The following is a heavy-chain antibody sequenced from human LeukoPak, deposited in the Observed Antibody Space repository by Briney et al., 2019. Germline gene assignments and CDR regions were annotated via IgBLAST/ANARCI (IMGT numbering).Heavy chain of an antibody. J-gene: IGHJ3*02. V-gene: IGHV3-23*01. D-gene: IGHD2-15*01. CDR1: GFTFSNYA. CDR2: ISGSGGST. Sequence: PRGSLRLSCAASGFTFSNYAMSWVRQAPGMGLEWVSTISGSGGSTYDADSVKGRFTISRDNSKNTLYLQMNSLRAEDTALYYCAKEYSRHDAFDIWGQGTMVTVSS. CDR3: AKEYSRHDAFDI.